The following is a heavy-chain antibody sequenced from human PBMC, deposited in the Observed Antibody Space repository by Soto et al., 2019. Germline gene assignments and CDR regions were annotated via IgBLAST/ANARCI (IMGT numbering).Heavy chain of an antibody. Sequence: SETLSLTCAVSGGSISSNNWWTWVRQPPGKGLEWIGEIYHGGSTNYNPSLKSRVTISVDKSKNQVSLKLSSVTAADTAVYYCARDLGTAAGFDYWGQGTLVTVSS. CDR1: GGSISSNNW. CDR2: IYHGGST. D-gene: IGHD6-13*01. CDR3: ARDLGTAAGFDY. J-gene: IGHJ4*02. V-gene: IGHV4-4*02.